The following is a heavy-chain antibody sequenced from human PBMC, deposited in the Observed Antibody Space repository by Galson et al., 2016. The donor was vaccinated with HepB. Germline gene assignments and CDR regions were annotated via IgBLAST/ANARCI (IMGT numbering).Heavy chain of an antibody. J-gene: IGHJ4*02. CDR2: IKSEIDGGTT. Sequence: SLRLSCAVSGFFFGNAWMNWVRQAPGKGLEWVGRIKSEIDGGTTDYAAPVKGRFTNSRDDSKNMVYLQMNSLKTEDTAVYYCHDHGDNGWDYWGQGTLVTVSS. V-gene: IGHV3-15*01. D-gene: IGHD4-17*01. CDR1: GFFFGNAW. CDR3: HDHGDNGWDY.